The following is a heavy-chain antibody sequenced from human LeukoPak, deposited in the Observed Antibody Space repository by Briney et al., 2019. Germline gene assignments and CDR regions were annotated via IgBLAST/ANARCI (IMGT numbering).Heavy chain of an antibody. CDR3: ARAGGWGYSSSSGYYFDY. J-gene: IGHJ4*02. D-gene: IGHD6-6*01. CDR1: GFTFSNYG. Sequence: GGSLRLSCAASGFTFSNYGMNWVRQAPGKGLEWVSSISSSSSYIYYADSVKGRFTISRDNAKNSLYLQMNSLRAEDTAVYYCARAGGWGYSSSSGYYFDYWGQGTLVTVSS. CDR2: ISSSSSYI. V-gene: IGHV3-21*01.